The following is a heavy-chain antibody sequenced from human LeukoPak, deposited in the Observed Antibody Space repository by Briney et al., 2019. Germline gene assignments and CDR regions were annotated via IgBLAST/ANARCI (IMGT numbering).Heavy chain of an antibody. J-gene: IGHJ4*02. V-gene: IGHV1-18*01. D-gene: IGHD3-22*01. CDR1: GYTFTSYG. Sequence: GASVKVSCKASGYTFTSYGISWVRQAPGQGLEWMGWISAYNGNTNYAQKLQGRVTMTTDTSTSTAYMELRSLRSDDTAVYYCARGVPYYYDSSGYSEPYYFDYWGQGTLVTVSS. CDR3: ARGVPYYYDSSGYSEPYYFDY. CDR2: ISAYNGNT.